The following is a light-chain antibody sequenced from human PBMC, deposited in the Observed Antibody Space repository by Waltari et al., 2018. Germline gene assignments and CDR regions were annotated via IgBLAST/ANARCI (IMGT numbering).Light chain of an antibody. CDR3: QKYGSLPAT. J-gene: IGKJ1*01. Sequence: EVVLTQSPGTLSLSPGEGATLSCRASQSISHYLAWYQQKPGQSPRLLIYDASTRATGIPDRFSGSGSGTDFSLTISRLEPEDIAVYYCQKYGSLPATFGQGTKVEIK. V-gene: IGKV3-20*01. CDR1: QSISHY. CDR2: DAS.